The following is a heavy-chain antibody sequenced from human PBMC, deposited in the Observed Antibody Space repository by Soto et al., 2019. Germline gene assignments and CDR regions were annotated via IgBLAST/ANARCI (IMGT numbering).Heavy chain of an antibody. CDR3: AKEMIASTLADFFDY. V-gene: IGHV3-23*01. CDR2: ISGSGGRT. J-gene: IGHJ4*02. CDR1: GFTFSNYG. D-gene: IGHD2-21*01. Sequence: GGSLRLSCEASGFTFSNYGMTWVRLAPGKGLEWVSTISGSGGRTFYADPVKGRFTISRDNSKNTLYLQMNSLRVEDTAVYYCAKEMIASTLADFFDYWGQGILVTVSS.